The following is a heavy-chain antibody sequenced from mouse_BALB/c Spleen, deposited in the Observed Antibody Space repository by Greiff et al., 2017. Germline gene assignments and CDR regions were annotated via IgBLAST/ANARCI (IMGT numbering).Heavy chain of an antibody. CDR3: AREGLRRGFAY. J-gene: IGHJ3*01. D-gene: IGHD1-2*01. CDR2: INSNGGST. V-gene: IGHV5-6-3*01. Sequence: EVKLQESGGGLVQPGGSLKLSCAASGFTFSSYGMSWVRQTPDKRLELVATINSNGGSTYYPDSVKGRFTISRDNAKNTLYLQMSSLKSEDTAMYYCAREGLRRGFAYWGQGTLVTVSA. CDR1: GFTFSSYG.